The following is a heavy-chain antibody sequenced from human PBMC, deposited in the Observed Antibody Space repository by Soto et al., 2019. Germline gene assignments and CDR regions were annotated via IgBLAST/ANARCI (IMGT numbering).Heavy chain of an antibody. CDR2: ISAHNGNT. Sequence: QAHLVQSGAEVKKPGASVKVSCKGSGYTFTSYGITWVRQAPAQGLEWMGWISAHNGNTDYAQKLQGRVTVTRDTSTSTAYMELRSLRSDDTAVYYCARGRYGDYWGQGALVTVSS. V-gene: IGHV1-18*01. D-gene: IGHD1-1*01. CDR3: ARGRYGDY. CDR1: GYTFTSYG. J-gene: IGHJ4*02.